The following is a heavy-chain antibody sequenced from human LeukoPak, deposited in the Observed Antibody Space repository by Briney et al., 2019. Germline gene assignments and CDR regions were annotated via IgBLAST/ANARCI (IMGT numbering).Heavy chain of an antibody. CDR1: GYTFINND. CDR3: AVRARHTFGLRLSTFFDL. D-gene: IGHD2-2*01. J-gene: IGHJ4*02. Sequence: ASVKVSCKASGYTFINNDINWVRQATGQGLEWMGWMNPSSGNTSYAQKFQGRVTITSNTSISTASMELSSLTSEDTAVYYCAVRARHTFGLRLSTFFDLWGQGTLVTVSS. CDR2: MNPSSGNT. V-gene: IGHV1-8*03.